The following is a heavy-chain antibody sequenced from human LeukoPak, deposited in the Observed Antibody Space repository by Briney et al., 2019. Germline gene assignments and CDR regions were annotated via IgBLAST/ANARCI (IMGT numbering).Heavy chain of an antibody. J-gene: IGHJ6*02. V-gene: IGHV4-39*02. CDR2: MDYSGDT. D-gene: IGHD2-2*01. CDR3: ARLPLSTSYYYYGLDV. Sequence: SETLSLTCTVSGDSISSSTFSWGWIRQPPGNGLEWIGSMDYSGDTYDNESLKSRVTISVDTSKNHFSLKLSAVTAADTAVYYCARLPLSTSYYYYGLDVWGLGTAVTVS. CDR1: GDSISSSTFS.